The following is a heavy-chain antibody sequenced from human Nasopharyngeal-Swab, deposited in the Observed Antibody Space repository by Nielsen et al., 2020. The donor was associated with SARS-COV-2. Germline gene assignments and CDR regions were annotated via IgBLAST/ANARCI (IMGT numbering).Heavy chain of an antibody. CDR2: INHSGST. Sequence: WIRQPPGKRLEWIGEINHSGSTNYNPSLKSRVTISVDTSKNQFSLKLSSVTAADTAVYYCARGYYDILTGYYKSFNFDYWGQGTLVTVSS. D-gene: IGHD3-9*01. J-gene: IGHJ4*02. V-gene: IGHV4-34*01. CDR3: ARGYYDILTGYYKSFNFDY.